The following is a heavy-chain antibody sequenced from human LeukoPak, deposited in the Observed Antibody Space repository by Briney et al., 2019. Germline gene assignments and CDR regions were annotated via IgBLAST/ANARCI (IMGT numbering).Heavy chain of an antibody. D-gene: IGHD6-19*01. J-gene: IGHJ6*02. V-gene: IGHV3-53*01. CDR3: APLRLGGMDV. CDR1: GFTVTDNY. CDR2: IYGGGDT. Sequence: GGSLRLSCAASGFTVTDNYMNWVRQSSGKGLEWVSVIYGGGDTNYADSVKGRFIISRDTSKNTVYLQMNSLGAEDTAVYYCAPLRLGGMDVWGQGTTVTVSS.